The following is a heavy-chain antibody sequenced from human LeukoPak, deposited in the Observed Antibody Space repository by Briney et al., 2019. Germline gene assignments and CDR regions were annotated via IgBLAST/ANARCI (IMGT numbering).Heavy chain of an antibody. J-gene: IGHJ4*02. CDR1: GGSISSSNW. CDR3: ARAPRHSIAAAGSSIDY. D-gene: IGHD6-13*01. Sequence: PSETLSLTCAVSGGSISSSNWWSWVRQPPGKGLEWIGEIYHSGSTNYNPSLKSRVTISVDKSKNQFSLKLSSVTAADTAVYYCARAPRHSIAAAGSSIDYWGQGTLVTVPS. V-gene: IGHV4-4*02. CDR2: IYHSGST.